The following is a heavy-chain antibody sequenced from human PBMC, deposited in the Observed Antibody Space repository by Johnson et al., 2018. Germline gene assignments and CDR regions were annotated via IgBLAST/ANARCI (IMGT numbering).Heavy chain of an antibody. CDR2: ISVSGGST. J-gene: IGHJ6*02. CDR1: GFTFTSYA. D-gene: IGHD3-22*01. V-gene: IGHV3-23*04. CDR3: AGDCWGHNPTMIGGCPYYYAMDV. Sequence: VQLVESGGGLVQPGGSLRLSCAASGFTFTSYAMSWVRQTPGKGLEWVSAISVSGGSTYYADSVKGRFTISRDNSKNTLYLQMNSRRAGDTAVYYCAGDCWGHNPTMIGGCPYYYAMDVWGQGTTVTVSS.